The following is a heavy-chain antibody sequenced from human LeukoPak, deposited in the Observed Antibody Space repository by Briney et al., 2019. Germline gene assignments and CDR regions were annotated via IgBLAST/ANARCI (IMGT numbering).Heavy chain of an antibody. CDR3: AGHHPRNTVDF. V-gene: IGHV4-59*08. J-gene: IGHJ4*02. Sequence: SETLSLTYTVSGGSISSYYWSWIRQPPGKGLEWIAYISDIGSINYNPSLKSRVTISLDTSKNQFSLKLSSVTAADTAVYYCAGHHPRNTVDFWGQGTLVTVSP. CDR2: ISDIGSI. CDR1: GGSISSYY. D-gene: IGHD2-8*02.